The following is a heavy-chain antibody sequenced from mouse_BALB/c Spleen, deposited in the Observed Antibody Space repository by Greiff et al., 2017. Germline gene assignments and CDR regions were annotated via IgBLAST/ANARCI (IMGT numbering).Heavy chain of an antibody. J-gene: IGHJ4*01. D-gene: IGHD2-2*01. CDR3: ARDGYEYDYAMDY. V-gene: IGHV1S137*01. CDR2: ISTYYGDA. CDR1: GYTFTDYA. Sequence: QVQLQQSGAELVRPGVSVKISCKGSGYTFTDYAMHWVKQSHAKSLEWIGVISTYYGDASYNQKFKGKATMTVDKSSSTAYMELARLTSEDSAIYYCARDGYEYDYAMDYWGQGTSVTVSA.